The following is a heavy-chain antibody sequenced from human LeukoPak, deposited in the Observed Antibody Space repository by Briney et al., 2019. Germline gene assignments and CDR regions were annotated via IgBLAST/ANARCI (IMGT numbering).Heavy chain of an antibody. J-gene: IGHJ4*02. D-gene: IGHD1-26*01. V-gene: IGHV3-66*01. CDR1: GFTVSSSH. CDR3: ARGQSYYPY. Sequence: GGSLRLSCAASGFTVSSSHMTWVRQAPGKGLECVSLIYSGGSTYYSDSVKGRFTISRDNSKNTLYLHMSSLRAEDTAVYYSARGQSYYPYWGQGTLVTVSS. CDR2: IYSGGST.